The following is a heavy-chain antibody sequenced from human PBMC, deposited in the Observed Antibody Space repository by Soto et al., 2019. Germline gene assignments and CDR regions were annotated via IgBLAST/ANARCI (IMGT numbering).Heavy chain of an antibody. J-gene: IGHJ6*02. D-gene: IGHD2-15*01. Sequence: ASVKVSCKASGYTFTGYYMHWVRQAPGQGLEWMGWINPNSGGTNYAQKFQGRVTMTRDTSISTAYMELSRLRSDDTAVYYCARDLPPYCSGRSCHADHYYYYYVMDVWGQGTTVTV. CDR3: ARDLPPYCSGRSCHADHYYYYYVMDV. V-gene: IGHV1-2*02. CDR2: INPNSGGT. CDR1: GYTFTGYY.